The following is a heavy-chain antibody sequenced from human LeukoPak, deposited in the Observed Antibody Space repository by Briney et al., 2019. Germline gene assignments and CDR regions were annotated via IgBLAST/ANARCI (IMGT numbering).Heavy chain of an antibody. CDR1: GLTFSSYG. D-gene: IGHD3-10*01. CDR3: AKDRGFSFASGSSELDY. CDR2: ISYDGSNK. Sequence: GRSLRLSCAASGLTFSSYGMHSVRQAPGKGLEWVAVISYDGSNKYYADSVKGRFTISRDNSKNTLYLQMNSLRAEDTAVYYCAKDRGFSFASGSSELDYWGQGTLVTVSS. V-gene: IGHV3-30*18. J-gene: IGHJ4*02.